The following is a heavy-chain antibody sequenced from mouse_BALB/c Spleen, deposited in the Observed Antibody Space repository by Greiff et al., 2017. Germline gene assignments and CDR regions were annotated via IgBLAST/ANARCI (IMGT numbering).Heavy chain of an antibody. CDR3: VVTAYFDY. CDR1: GYTFTSYW. Sequence: QVQLQQPGAELVKPGAPVKLSCKASGYTFTSYWMNWVKQRPGRGLEWIGRIDPSDSETHYNQKFKDKATLTVDKSSSTAYIQLSSLTSEDSAVYYCVVTAYFDYWGQGTTLTVSS. D-gene: IGHD2-2*01. CDR2: IDPSDSET. V-gene: IGHV1-69*02. J-gene: IGHJ2*01.